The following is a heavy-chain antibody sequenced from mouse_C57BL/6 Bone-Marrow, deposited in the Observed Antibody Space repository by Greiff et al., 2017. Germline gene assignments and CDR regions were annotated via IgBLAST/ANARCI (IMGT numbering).Heavy chain of an antibody. CDR2: IDPSDSYT. CDR3: ATVLLRFYAMDY. V-gene: IGHV1-69*01. D-gene: IGHD1-1*01. J-gene: IGHJ4*01. CDR1: GYTFTSYW. Sequence: QVQLQQPGAELVMPGASVKLSCKASGYTFTSYWMHWVKQRPGQGLEWIGEIDPSDSYTNYTQKFKGKSTLTVAKSSSTAYMQLSSLTSEDSAVYYCATVLLRFYAMDYWGQGTSVTVSS.